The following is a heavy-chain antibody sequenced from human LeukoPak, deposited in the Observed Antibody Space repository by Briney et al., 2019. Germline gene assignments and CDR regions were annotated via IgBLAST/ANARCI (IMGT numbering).Heavy chain of an antibody. Sequence: SETLSLTCTVAGGSISSYYWSWIRQPPGKGLEWIGYIYYSGSTYYNPSLKSRVTISVDTSKNQFSLKLSSVTAADTAVYYCAREEWELLRPFDYWGQGTLVTVSS. CDR3: AREEWELLRPFDY. CDR1: GGSISSYY. CDR2: IYYSGST. D-gene: IGHD1-26*01. J-gene: IGHJ4*02. V-gene: IGHV4-59*01.